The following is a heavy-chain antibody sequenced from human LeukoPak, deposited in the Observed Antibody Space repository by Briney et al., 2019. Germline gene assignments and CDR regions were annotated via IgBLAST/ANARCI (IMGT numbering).Heavy chain of an antibody. CDR2: IYYSGST. V-gene: IGHV4-59*01. J-gene: IGHJ3*02. CDR3: ARLTIRRAFDI. Sequence: SETLSLTCTVSGGSISSYYWSLIRQPPGKGLEWIGYIYYSGSTNCNPSLKSRVTISVDTSKNQFSLKLSSVTAADTAVYYCARLTIRRAFDIWGQGTMVTVSS. D-gene: IGHD3-10*01. CDR1: GGSISSYY.